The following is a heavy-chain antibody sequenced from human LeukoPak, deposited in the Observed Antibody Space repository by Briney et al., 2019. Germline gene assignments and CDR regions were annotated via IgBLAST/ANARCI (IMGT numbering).Heavy chain of an antibody. CDR2: ITGNGANT. CDR1: GFTFSSYG. CDR3: ARDRSGSYPNWFDP. V-gene: IGHV3-23*01. Sequence: GGSLRLSCAASGFTFSSYGMSWVRQAPGKGLEWVSAITGNGANTFYADSVKGRFTISRDNSKNTMYLQVNSLRAEDTALYYCARDRSGSYPNWFDPWGQGTLVTVSS. D-gene: IGHD3-10*01. J-gene: IGHJ5*02.